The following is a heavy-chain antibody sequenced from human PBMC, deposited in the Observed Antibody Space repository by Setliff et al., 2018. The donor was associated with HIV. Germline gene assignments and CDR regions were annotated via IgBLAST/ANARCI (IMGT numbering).Heavy chain of an antibody. Sequence: HPGGSLRLSCAASGFTFSSYGMHWVRQAPGKGLEWVAVISYDGSNKYYADSVKGRFTISRDNSKNTLYLQMNSLRAEDTAVYYCAKAWPVYQWLEGWYSDLWGQGTLVTVSS. CDR3: AKAWPVYQWLEGWYSDL. CDR2: ISYDGSNK. CDR1: GFTFSSYG. J-gene: IGHJ2*01. V-gene: IGHV3-30*18. D-gene: IGHD6-19*01.